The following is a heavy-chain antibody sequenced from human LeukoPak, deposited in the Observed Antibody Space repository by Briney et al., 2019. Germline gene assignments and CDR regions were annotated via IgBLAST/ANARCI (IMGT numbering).Heavy chain of an antibody. J-gene: IGHJ6*02. D-gene: IGHD4-17*01. CDR2: ISPTSSYM. Sequence: GGSLRLSCAASGFTFTDFYMNWVRQAPGKGLEWVSWISPTSSYMYYADSVKGRFTISRDNAKNSLYLQMNSLRAEDTAAYYCARERPAPWSDEATVTLLWTSTYGMDVWGQGTTVTVSS. CDR1: GFTFTDFY. V-gene: IGHV3-21*01. CDR3: ARERPAPWSDEATVTLLWTSTYGMDV.